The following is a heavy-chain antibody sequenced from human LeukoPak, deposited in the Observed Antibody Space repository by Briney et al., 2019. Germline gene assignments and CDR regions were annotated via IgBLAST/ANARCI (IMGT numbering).Heavy chain of an antibody. Sequence: GALRLSCVASGFTFSTYNMNWVRQAPGKGLEWVSSVSSSSTYIYYADSVKGRFTISRDNAQNSLYLQMNSLRAEDTAVYYCVRDHTVFGVVFDYWGQGTLVTVSS. D-gene: IGHD3-3*01. J-gene: IGHJ4*02. V-gene: IGHV3-21*01. CDR1: GFTFSTYN. CDR3: VRDHTVFGVVFDY. CDR2: VSSSSTYI.